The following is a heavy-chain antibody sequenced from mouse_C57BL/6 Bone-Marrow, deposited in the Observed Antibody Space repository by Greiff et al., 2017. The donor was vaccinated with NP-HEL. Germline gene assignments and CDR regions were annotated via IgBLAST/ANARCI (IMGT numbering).Heavy chain of an antibody. D-gene: IGHD2-4*01. CDR1: GYTFTSYW. CDR2: IYPSDSET. CDR3: ARKWIYYDYDGGYYYAMDY. Sequence: QVQLQQSGAELVRPGSSVELSCKASGYTFTSYWMDWVKQRPGQGLEWIGNIYPSDSETHYNQKFKDKATLTVDKSSSTAYMQLSSLTSEDSAVYYCARKWIYYDYDGGYYYAMDYWGQGTSVTVSS. J-gene: IGHJ4*01. V-gene: IGHV1-61*01.